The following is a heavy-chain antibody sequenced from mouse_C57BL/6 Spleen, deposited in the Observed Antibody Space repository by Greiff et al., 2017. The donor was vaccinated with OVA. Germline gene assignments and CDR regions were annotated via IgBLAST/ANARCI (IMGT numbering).Heavy chain of an antibody. J-gene: IGHJ4*01. Sequence: VQLQQSGAELVKPGASVKMSCKASGYTFTTYPIEWMKQNHGKSLEWIGNFHPYNDDTKYNEKFKGKATLTVEKSSSTVYLELSRLTSDDSAVYYCAGGGRVRRGEAYYAMDYWGQGTSVTVSS. V-gene: IGHV1-47*01. CDR2: FHPYNDDT. D-gene: IGHD2-14*01. CDR1: GYTFTTYP. CDR3: AGGGRVRRGEAYYAMDY.